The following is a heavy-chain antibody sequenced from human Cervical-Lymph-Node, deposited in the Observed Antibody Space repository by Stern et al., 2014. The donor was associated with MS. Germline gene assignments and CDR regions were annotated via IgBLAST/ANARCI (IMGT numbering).Heavy chain of an antibody. Sequence: VQLVESGPEVKKPGESLKISCKGSGYSFANYWIGWVRKMPGKGLEWMGVIYPGDSDTRYSPSFQGQVTFSDDKSVNTAYLQWSSLKASDTAIYYCTKSVSYGYALGWFDPWGQGTLVTVLS. CDR2: IYPGDSDT. V-gene: IGHV5-51*01. D-gene: IGHD1-26*01. CDR1: GYSFANYW. J-gene: IGHJ5*02. CDR3: TKSVSYGYALGWFDP.